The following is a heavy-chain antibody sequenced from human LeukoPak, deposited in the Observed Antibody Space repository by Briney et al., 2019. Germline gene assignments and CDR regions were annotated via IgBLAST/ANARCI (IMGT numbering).Heavy chain of an antibody. CDR3: AKDPPVWEN. D-gene: IGHD1-26*01. CDR1: GFTFSSYA. V-gene: IGHV3-23*01. J-gene: IGHJ4*02. Sequence: AGGSLRLSCAASGFTFSSYAMSWVRQAPGKGLEWVSAISPSGSTTYYTDFVKGRFTISRDNSKNTLYLQMNSLRAEDTAVYYCAKDPPVWENWGQGTLVTVSS. CDR2: ISPSGSTT.